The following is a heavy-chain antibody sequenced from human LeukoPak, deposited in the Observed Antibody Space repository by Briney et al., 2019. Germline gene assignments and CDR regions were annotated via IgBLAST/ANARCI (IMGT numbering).Heavy chain of an antibody. CDR3: ARGVGWNYLFDY. D-gene: IGHD1-7*01. J-gene: IGHJ4*02. V-gene: IGHV1-46*01. Sequence: ASVKVSCKASGYTFTGYYMHWVRQAPGQGLEWMGIINPSGGSTSYAQKFQGRVTMTRDMSTSTVYMELSSLRSEDTAVYYRARGVGWNYLFDYWGQGTLVTVSS. CDR1: GYTFTGYY. CDR2: INPSGGST.